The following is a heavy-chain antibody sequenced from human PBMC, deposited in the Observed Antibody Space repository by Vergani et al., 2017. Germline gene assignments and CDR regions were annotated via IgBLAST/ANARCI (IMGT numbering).Heavy chain of an antibody. Sequence: QVQLQESGPGLVKPSQTLSLTCTVSGGSISSGDYYWSWIRQPPGKGLEWIGYIYYSGSTYYNPSLKSRVTISVETSKNQFSLKLSSVTAADTAVYYCARSKGLGRPKPWVPGDFDYWGQGTLVTVSS. D-gene: IGHD1-26*01. CDR3: ARSKGLGRPKPWVPGDFDY. J-gene: IGHJ4*02. CDR2: IYYSGST. V-gene: IGHV4-30-4*08. CDR1: GGSISSGDYY.